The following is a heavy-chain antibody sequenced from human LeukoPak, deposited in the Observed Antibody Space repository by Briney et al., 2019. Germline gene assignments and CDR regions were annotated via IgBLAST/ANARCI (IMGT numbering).Heavy chain of an antibody. J-gene: IGHJ4*02. CDR2: ISDSGGST. D-gene: IGHD5-12*01. CDR3: AKGGYSGYDSGGYFDY. V-gene: IGHV3-23*01. Sequence: GGSLRLSCAASGFTFSSHAKSWVRQAPGKGLEWVSAISDSGGSTYYADSVKGRFTISRDNSKNTLYLQMNSLRAEDTAVYYCAKGGYSGYDSGGYFDYWGQGTLVTVSS. CDR1: GFTFSSHA.